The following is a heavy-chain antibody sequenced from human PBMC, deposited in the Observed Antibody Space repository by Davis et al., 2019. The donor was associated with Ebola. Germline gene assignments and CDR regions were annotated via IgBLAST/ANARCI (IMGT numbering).Heavy chain of an antibody. CDR3: AKDLADIVVVPAAADYGMDV. J-gene: IGHJ6*02. Sequence: GESLKISCAASGFNFRSYGMHWVRQAPDKGLEWVAVIWYDGSRKYYGDSVKGRFTISRDNSNNLLYLQMNSLRAEDTAVYYCAKDLADIVVVPAAADYGMDVWGQGTTVTVSS. V-gene: IGHV3-33*06. CDR1: GFNFRSYG. D-gene: IGHD2-2*01. CDR2: IWYDGSRK.